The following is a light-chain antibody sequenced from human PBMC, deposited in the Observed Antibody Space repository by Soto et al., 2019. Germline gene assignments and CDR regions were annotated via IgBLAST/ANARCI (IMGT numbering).Light chain of an antibody. CDR3: QHYGSSPRT. CDR2: GAS. J-gene: IGKJ2*01. Sequence: EKVLTQSPGTLSLSPGDRATLSCRASQSLSSSYLAWYQQKPGQAPRLLIYGASSRATGIPDRFSGSESGTDFTLTISRLEPEDFAVYYCQHYGSSPRTFGQGTKLEIK. CDR1: QSLSSSY. V-gene: IGKV3-20*01.